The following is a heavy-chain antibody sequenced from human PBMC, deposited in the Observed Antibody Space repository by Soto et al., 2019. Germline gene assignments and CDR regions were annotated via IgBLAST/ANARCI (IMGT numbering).Heavy chain of an antibody. CDR1: GFTFSSYA. CDR2: FSGSGGST. Sequence: GGSLRLSCAASGFTFSSYAMSWVRQAPGKGLEWVSAFSGSGGSTYYADSRKGRFTISRDNSMNTLYLQMNSLRAEDTAVYDCAKGNFASTGVWGKGTTVTVSS. J-gene: IGHJ6*04. D-gene: IGHD4-4*01. V-gene: IGHV3-23*01. CDR3: AKGNFASTGV.